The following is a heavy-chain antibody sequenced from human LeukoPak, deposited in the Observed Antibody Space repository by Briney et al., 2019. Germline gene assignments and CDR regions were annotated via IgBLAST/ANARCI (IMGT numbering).Heavy chain of an antibody. Sequence: GASVKVSCKASGYTFTSYGISWVRQAPGQGLEWMGWISAYNGNTNYARKLQGRVTMTTDTSTGTAYMELRSLRSDDTAVYYCARDDIFRIAAVGTFDYWGQGTLVTVSS. V-gene: IGHV1-18*01. CDR1: GYTFTSYG. CDR3: ARDDIFRIAAVGTFDY. D-gene: IGHD6-13*01. J-gene: IGHJ4*02. CDR2: ISAYNGNT.